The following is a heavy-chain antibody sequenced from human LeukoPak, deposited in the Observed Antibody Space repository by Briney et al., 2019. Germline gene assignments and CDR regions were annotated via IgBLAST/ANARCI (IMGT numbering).Heavy chain of an antibody. CDR3: ARGTYYDSSAYSGVRLFDY. Sequence: ASVKVSCKASGYTFTGYYMHGVRQAPGQGLEWMGWINPNSGGTNYAQKFQGRVTMTRDTSISTAYMELSRLRSDDTAVYYCARGTYYDSSAYSGVRLFDYWGQGTLVTVSS. CDR2: INPNSGGT. J-gene: IGHJ4*02. D-gene: IGHD3-22*01. V-gene: IGHV1-2*02. CDR1: GYTFTGYY.